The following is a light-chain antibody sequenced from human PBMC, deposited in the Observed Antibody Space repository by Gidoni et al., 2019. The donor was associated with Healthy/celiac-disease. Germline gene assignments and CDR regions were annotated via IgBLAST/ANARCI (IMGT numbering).Light chain of an antibody. CDR2: GAS. CDR3: QQYGSSPET. CDR1: QSVSSSY. J-gene: IGKJ1*01. V-gene: IGKV3-20*01. Sequence: EIVLTQPPGTLSLSPGERATLSCRASQSVSSSYLAWYQQKPGQAPGLLIYGASSRATGIPDRYSGSGSGTDFTLTISRLEPEDFAVYYCQQYGSSPETFGQGTKVEIK.